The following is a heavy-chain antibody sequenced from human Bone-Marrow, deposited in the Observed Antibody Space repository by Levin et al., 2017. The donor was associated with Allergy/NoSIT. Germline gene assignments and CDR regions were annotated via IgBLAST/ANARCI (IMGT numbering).Heavy chain of an antibody. CDR1: GFTFSSYA. D-gene: IGHD6-13*01. CDR3: ARDFRQQLGTVGADYYYGMDV. CDR2: ISYDGSNK. V-gene: IGHV3-30-3*01. J-gene: IGHJ6*02. Sequence: GESLKISCAASGFTFSSYAMHWVRQAPGKGLEWVAVISYDGSNKYYADSVKGRFTISRDNSKNTLYLQMNSLRAEDTAVYYCARDFRQQLGTVGADYYYGMDVWGQGTTVTVSS.